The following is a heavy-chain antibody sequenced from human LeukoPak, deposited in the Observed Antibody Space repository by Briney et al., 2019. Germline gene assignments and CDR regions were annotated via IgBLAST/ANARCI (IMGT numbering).Heavy chain of an antibody. Sequence: GGPLRLSCAASGFTVSDMYMSWVRQAPGRGLEWVSVIYKVGTTHYADSVKGRFTISRDNSKNTLFLQMNSLRAEDTAVYYCARVGGAAANYWGQGTLVTVSS. V-gene: IGHV3-53*01. CDR2: IYKVGTT. D-gene: IGHD6-13*01. CDR3: ARVGGAAANY. J-gene: IGHJ4*02. CDR1: GFTVSDMY.